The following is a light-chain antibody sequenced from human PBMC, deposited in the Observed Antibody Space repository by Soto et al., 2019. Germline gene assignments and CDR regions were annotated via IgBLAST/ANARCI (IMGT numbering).Light chain of an antibody. V-gene: IGKV3-20*01. J-gene: IGKJ4*01. CDR2: GAS. CDR1: QSVSSSY. CDR3: HQYVSSPLT. Sequence: EIVLTQSPGTLSLSPGERATLSCSASQSVSSSYLAWYQQKPGQAPRLLIYGASSRATGIPDRFSGSGSGTDFTLTISRLEPEDFAVYYCHQYVSSPLTFGGGTKVEIK.